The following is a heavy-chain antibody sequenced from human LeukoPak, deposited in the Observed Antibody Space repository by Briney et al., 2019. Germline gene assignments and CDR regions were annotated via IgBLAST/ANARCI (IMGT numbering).Heavy chain of an antibody. D-gene: IGHD2-15*01. CDR1: GGSTSSGGYS. V-gene: IGHV4-30-2*01. CDR2: VYHSGST. Sequence: SSETLSLTCAVSGGSTSSGGYSWSWIRQPPGKGLEWIGYVYHSGSTYYNPSLKSRVTISVDRSKNQFSLKLSSVTAADTAVYYCARGPHIGYCSGGSCYSGWFDPWGQGTLVTVSS. CDR3: ARGPHIGYCSGGSCYSGWFDP. J-gene: IGHJ5*02.